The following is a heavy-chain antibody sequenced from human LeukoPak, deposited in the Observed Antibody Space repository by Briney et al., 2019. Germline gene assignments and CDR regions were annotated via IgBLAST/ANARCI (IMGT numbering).Heavy chain of an antibody. CDR2: VYNSGST. CDR3: ARGFGDYGDLFDY. CDR1: GGSISSYY. J-gene: IGHJ4*02. D-gene: IGHD4-17*01. Sequence: PSETLSLTCTVSGGSISSYYWTWIRQPPGKGREWIGYVYNSGSTKYNPSLQSRVTISVDTSKSQFSLKLTSVTAADTAVYYCARGFGDYGDLFDYWGQGTLVTVSS. V-gene: IGHV4-4*09.